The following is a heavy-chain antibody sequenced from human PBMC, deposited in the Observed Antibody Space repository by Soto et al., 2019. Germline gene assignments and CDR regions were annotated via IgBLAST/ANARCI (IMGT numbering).Heavy chain of an antibody. CDR3: ASQTYYYDSSGYYGLYYYYYGMDV. D-gene: IGHD3-22*01. J-gene: IGHJ6*02. CDR2: INPNSGGT. V-gene: IGHV1-2*02. CDR1: GYTFTGYY. Sequence: QVQLVQSGAEVKKPGASVKVSCKASGYTFTGYYMHWVRQAPGQGLEWMGWINPNSGGTNYAQKFQGRVTMTRDTSISTAYMELSRLRSDDTDVYYCASQTYYYDSSGYYGLYYYYYGMDVWGQGTTVTVSS.